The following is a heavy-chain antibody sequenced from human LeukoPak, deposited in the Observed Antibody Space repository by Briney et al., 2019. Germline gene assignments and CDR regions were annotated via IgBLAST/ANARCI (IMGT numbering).Heavy chain of an antibody. Sequence: PGGPLRLSCAASGFTFSSYEMNWVRQAPGKGLEWVSYISSSGSTIYYADSVKGRFTISRDNAKNSLYLQMNSLRAEDTAVYYCARGLRGYSYGSDYWGQGTLVTVSS. V-gene: IGHV3-48*03. D-gene: IGHD5-18*01. CDR3: ARGLRGYSYGSDY. CDR2: ISSSGSTI. J-gene: IGHJ4*02. CDR1: GFTFSSYE.